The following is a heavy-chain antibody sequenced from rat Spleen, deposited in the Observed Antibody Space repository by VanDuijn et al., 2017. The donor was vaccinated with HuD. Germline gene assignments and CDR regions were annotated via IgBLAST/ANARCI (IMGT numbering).Heavy chain of an antibody. V-gene: IGHV5-25*01. CDR2: ITYDGNNT. CDR3: ARPGYNYFDY. D-gene: IGHD1-4*01. J-gene: IGHJ2*01. Sequence: EVQLVESGGGLVQPGRSLKLSCGASGFTFSNYDMAWVRQAPAKGLEWVASITYDGNNTYYRDSVKGRFTLSRDNAKSTLYLQMDSLRSEDTATYYCARPGYNYFDYWGQGVMVTVSS. CDR1: GFTFSNYD.